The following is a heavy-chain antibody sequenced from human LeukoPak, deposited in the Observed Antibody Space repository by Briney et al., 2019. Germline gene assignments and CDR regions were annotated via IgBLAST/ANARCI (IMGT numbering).Heavy chain of an antibody. V-gene: IGHV1-18*04. Sequence: ASVKVSCKASGYTFTGYYMHWVRQAPGQGLEWMGWISAYNGNTNYAQKLQGRVTMTTDTSTSTAYMELRSLRSDDTSVYYCARDFDYWGQGTLVTVSS. CDR3: ARDFDY. CDR1: GYTFTGYY. J-gene: IGHJ4*02. CDR2: ISAYNGNT.